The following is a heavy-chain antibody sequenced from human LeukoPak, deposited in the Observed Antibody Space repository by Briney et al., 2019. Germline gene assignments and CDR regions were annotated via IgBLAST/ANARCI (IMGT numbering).Heavy chain of an antibody. D-gene: IGHD2-2*01. CDR1: GYTFTSYD. J-gene: IGHJ4*02. CDR3: ARAWRYCSSTSCYASDY. Sequence: ASVKVSCKASGYTFTSYDINWVRQATGQGLEWMGWMNPNSGNTGYAQKFQGRVTMTRNTSISTAYMELSSLRSEDTAVYYCARAWRYCSSTSCYASDYWGQGTLVTVSS. V-gene: IGHV1-8*01. CDR2: MNPNSGNT.